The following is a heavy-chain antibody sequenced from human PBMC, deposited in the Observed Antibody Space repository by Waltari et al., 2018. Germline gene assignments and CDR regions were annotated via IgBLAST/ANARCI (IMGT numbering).Heavy chain of an antibody. V-gene: IGHV3-48*01. CDR1: GFTFNTYS. Sequence: EMHLLESGGGLVQPGGSLRLSCAASGFTFNTYSMAWVRQAPGKGLEWFSYITSRSSTIYYADSVRGRFTTSRDNAKNSLYLQMNSLRVEDTAVYYCARVGGAALTEGFDYWGQGTLVTVAS. CDR2: ITSRSSTI. J-gene: IGHJ4*02. D-gene: IGHD7-27*01. CDR3: ARVGGAALTEGFDY.